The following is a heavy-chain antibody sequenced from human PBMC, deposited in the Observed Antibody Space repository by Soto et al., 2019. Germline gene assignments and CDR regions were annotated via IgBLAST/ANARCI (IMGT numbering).Heavy chain of an antibody. J-gene: IGHJ6*02. CDR1: GGTFSSYA. D-gene: IGHD2-2*01. CDR3: ARYRGDIVLVPAAPLANYGMDV. V-gene: IGHV1-69*13. Sequence: SVKVSCKASGGTFSSYAISWVRQAPGQGLEWMGGIIPIFGTANYAQKFQGRVTITADESTSTAYMELSSLRSEDTAVYYCARYRGDIVLVPAAPLANYGMDVWGQ. CDR2: IIPIFGTA.